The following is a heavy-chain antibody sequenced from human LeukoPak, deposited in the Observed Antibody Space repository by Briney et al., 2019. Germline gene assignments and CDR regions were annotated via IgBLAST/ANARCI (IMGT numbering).Heavy chain of an antibody. CDR1: GFTLSSYW. CDR3: ARDRAPPDYSDRIPYFGS. V-gene: IGHV3-74*01. D-gene: IGHD3-22*01. J-gene: IGHJ4*02. CDR2: INSDGSGA. Sequence: GGSLRLSCGASGFTLSSYWVHWVHQTPGKGLVWVSRINSDGSGADYADSVKGRFTISRDNAKNTLYLQMNSLRAEDTAIYYCARDRAPPDYSDRIPYFGSWGQGTLVTVSS.